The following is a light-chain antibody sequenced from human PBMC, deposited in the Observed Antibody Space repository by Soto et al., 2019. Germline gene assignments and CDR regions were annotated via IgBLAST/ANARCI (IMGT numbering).Light chain of an antibody. J-gene: IGKJ3*01. CDR3: QQSYSTPPVT. CDR2: AAS. V-gene: IGKV1-39*01. Sequence: IQMTQSPSSLSASVGDRVTITCRASQSISHYLNWYQRKPGKAPNLLIFAASSLQSGVPSRFSGSGSGTHFTLTITSLQPEDFATYYCQQSYSTPPVTFGPGTKVDIK. CDR1: QSISHY.